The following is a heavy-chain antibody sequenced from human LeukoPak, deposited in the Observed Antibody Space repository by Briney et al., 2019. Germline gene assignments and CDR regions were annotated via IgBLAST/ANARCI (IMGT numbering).Heavy chain of an antibody. Sequence: GGSLRLSCAASGFTFSVYTMNWVRQAPGKGLEWVSPISSSGSYVYYADSVKGRFTISRDNAKKSLYLQMNSLRAEDTAVYYCATDCSTTSCYLGNAFDIRGQGTMVTVSS. CDR3: ATDCSTTSCYLGNAFDI. CDR1: GFTFSVYT. D-gene: IGHD2-2*01. J-gene: IGHJ3*02. CDR2: ISSSGSYV. V-gene: IGHV3-21*01.